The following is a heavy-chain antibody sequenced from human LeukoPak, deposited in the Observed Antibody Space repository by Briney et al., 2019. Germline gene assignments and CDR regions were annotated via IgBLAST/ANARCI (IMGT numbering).Heavy chain of an antibody. Sequence: PGGSLRLSCEASGFTFDNYAMHWVRQAPGRRLEWVAVISFDGNQEYYPDSVKGRFTISRDNSKNTLYLQLNSLRPEDTAVYYCARAEGQWLVPIDYWGQGTLVTVSS. D-gene: IGHD6-19*01. V-gene: IGHV3-30-3*01. CDR2: ISFDGNQE. CDR3: ARAEGQWLVPIDY. CDR1: GFTFDNYA. J-gene: IGHJ4*02.